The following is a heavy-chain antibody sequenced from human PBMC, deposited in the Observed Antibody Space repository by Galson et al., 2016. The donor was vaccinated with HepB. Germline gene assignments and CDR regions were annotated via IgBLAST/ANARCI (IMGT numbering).Heavy chain of an antibody. V-gene: IGHV1-2*02. CDR3: ARVGILGVPDY. J-gene: IGHJ4*02. CDR1: GYTFSDYY. D-gene: IGHD2-21*01. CDR2: MNPNNGVT. Sequence: SVKVSCKAPGYTFSDYYIHWIRQAPGQGLEWMGWMNPNNGVTNYVEKFQGRVTMTRDTSITTAHMELKRLKDDDTAVYYCARVGILGVPDYWGQGTLVTVSS.